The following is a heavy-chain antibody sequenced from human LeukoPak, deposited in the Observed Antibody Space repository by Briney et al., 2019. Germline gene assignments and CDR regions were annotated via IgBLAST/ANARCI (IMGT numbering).Heavy chain of an antibody. D-gene: IGHD3-3*01. Sequence: SETLSLTCTVSGASISSSSYYWGWIRQPPGKGLEWIGEINHSGSTNYNPSLKSRVTISVDTSKNQFSLKLSSVTAADTAVYYCAATDFWSGYYRNDYWGQGTLVTVSS. CDR1: GASISSSSYY. CDR3: AATDFWSGYYRNDY. J-gene: IGHJ4*02. CDR2: INHSGST. V-gene: IGHV4-39*07.